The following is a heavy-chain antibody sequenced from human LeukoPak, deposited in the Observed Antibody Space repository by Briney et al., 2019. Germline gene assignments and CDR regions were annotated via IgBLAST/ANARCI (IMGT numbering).Heavy chain of an antibody. J-gene: IGHJ3*02. CDR3: ARDSGSYSDAFDI. Sequence: PGGSLRLSCAASGFTFSSYSMNWVRQAPGQGLEWVSCIISSSSYIYYADSVQGRFTISRDDAKNSLYLQMNSLRAEDTAVYYWARDSGSYSDAFDIWGQGTMVTVSS. D-gene: IGHD3-10*01. V-gene: IGHV3-21*01. CDR2: IISSSSYI. CDR1: GFTFSSYS.